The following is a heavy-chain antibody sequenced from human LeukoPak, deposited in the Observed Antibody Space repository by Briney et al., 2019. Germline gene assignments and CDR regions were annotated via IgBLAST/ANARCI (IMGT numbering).Heavy chain of an antibody. J-gene: IGHJ4*02. V-gene: IGHV5-51*01. Sequence: GESLKISCKGSGYSFTTYWIGWVRQMPGRGLEWMGIIYPGDSDTSYSPSFQGQVTISADKSISTAYLQWSSLKASDTAMYYCARQFRNSSGYYSYYFDYWGQGTPVTVSS. CDR3: ARQFRNSSGYYSYYFDY. CDR1: GYSFTTYW. D-gene: IGHD3-22*01. CDR2: IYPGDSDT.